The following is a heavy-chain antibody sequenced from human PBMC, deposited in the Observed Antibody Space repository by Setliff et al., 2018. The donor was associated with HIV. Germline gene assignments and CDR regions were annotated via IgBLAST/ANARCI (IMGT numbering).Heavy chain of an antibody. CDR1: GFTFSNYN. D-gene: IGHD3-22*01. J-gene: IGHJ4*02. V-gene: IGHV3-21*01. Sequence: GGSLRLSCVASGFTFSNYNMNWVRQAPGKGLEWVSSIRGSGSFMYYADSVKGRFTISRDNAKNSLYLQMDSLRAEDTAEYYCARDSRFSSDYGDFDYWGQGALVTVSS. CDR2: IRGSGSFM. CDR3: ARDSRFSSDYGDFDY.